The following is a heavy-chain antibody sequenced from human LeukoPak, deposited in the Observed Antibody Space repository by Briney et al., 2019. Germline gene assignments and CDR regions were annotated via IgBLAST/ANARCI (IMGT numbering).Heavy chain of an antibody. Sequence: GGSLRLSCAASGFTFSSYSMNWVRQAPGKGLEWVSSISSGSSYIYYADSVKGRFTISRDNAKNTLYLQMNSLRAEDTAVYYCAKDLYQLLSFDYWGQGTLVTVSS. CDR1: GFTFSSYS. CDR3: AKDLYQLLSFDY. V-gene: IGHV3-21*04. CDR2: ISSGSSYI. D-gene: IGHD2-2*01. J-gene: IGHJ4*02.